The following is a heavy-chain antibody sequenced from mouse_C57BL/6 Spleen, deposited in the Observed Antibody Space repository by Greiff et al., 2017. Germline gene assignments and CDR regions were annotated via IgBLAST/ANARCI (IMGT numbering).Heavy chain of an antibody. CDR2: IYPGDGDT. CDR1: GYAFSSSW. D-gene: IGHD2-3*01. V-gene: IGHV1-82*01. J-gene: IGHJ1*03. Sequence: QVQLQQSGPELVKPGASVKISCKASGYAFSSSWMNWVKQRPGKGLEWIGRIYPGDGDTNYNGNVKGKATLTADKSSSTAYMQLSSLTSEDSAVYSCARTGGLLRYFDVWGTGTTVTVSS. CDR3: ARTGGLLRYFDV.